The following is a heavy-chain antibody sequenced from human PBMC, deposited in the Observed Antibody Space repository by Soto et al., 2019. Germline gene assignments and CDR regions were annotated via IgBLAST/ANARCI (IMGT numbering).Heavy chain of an antibody. CDR2: ISGSGGST. J-gene: IGHJ5*01. CDR1: GFTFSSYA. Sequence: GGSLRLSCAASGFTFSSYAMSWVRQAPGKGLEWVSAISGSGGSTYYADSVKGRFTISRDNSKNTLYLQMNSLRAEDTAVYYCAKSYYYIFGCYRYTRTLLDFWGQRTPVPVSS. V-gene: IGHV3-23*01. CDR3: AKSYYYIFGCYRYTRTLLDF. D-gene: IGHD3-16*02.